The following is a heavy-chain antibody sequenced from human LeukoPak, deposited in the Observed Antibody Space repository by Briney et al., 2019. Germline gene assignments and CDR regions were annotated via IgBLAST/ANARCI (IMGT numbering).Heavy chain of an antibody. J-gene: IGHJ5*02. CDR2: INGRGDNT. D-gene: IGHD2/OR15-2a*01. CDR1: GVIISSYA. V-gene: IGHV3-23*01. Sequence: GGSLRLSCAASGVIISSYAMSWVRQAPGKGPEWVSAINGRGDNTYYADFVKGRFTISRDNSKSTVYLQMNSLRTEDTAAYYCAKDRVSPGFNWFDPWGQGTLVTVSS. CDR3: AKDRVSPGFNWFDP.